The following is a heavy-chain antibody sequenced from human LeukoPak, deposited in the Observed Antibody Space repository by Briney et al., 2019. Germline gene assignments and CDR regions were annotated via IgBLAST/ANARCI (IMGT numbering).Heavy chain of an antibody. CDR1: GYSISSGYY. J-gene: IGHJ4*02. Sequence: SETLSLTCTVSGYSISSGYYWGWIRQPPGKGLEWIGSIYHSGSAYYNPSLKSRVTISVDTSKNQFSLKLSSVTAADTAVYYCARDHDSSSWYSDYWGQGTLVTVSS. CDR2: IYHSGSA. CDR3: ARDHDSSSWYSDY. V-gene: IGHV4-38-2*02. D-gene: IGHD6-13*01.